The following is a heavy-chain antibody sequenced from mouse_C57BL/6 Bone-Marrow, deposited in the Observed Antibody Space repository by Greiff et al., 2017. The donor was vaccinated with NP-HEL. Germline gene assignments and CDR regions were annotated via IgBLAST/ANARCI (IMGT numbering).Heavy chain of an antibody. D-gene: IGHD1-1*02. CDR3: ARHGRGDY. Sequence: VKLQESGPELVKPGASVKISCKASGYAFSSSWMNWVKQRPGKGLEWIGRIYPGDGDTNYNGKFKGKATLTADKSSSTAYMQLSSLTSEDSAVYFCARHGRGDYWGQGTTLTVSS. CDR1: GYAFSSSW. V-gene: IGHV1-82*01. CDR2: IYPGDGDT. J-gene: IGHJ2*01.